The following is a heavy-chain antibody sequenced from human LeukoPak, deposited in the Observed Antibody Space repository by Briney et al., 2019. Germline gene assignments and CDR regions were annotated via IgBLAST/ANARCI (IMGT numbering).Heavy chain of an antibody. CDR2: INPNSGGT. J-gene: IGHJ3*02. CDR1: GYTFTGYY. CDR3: ARGNPRTMVRGVTPSLDAFDI. V-gene: IGHV1-2*02. D-gene: IGHD3-10*01. Sequence: ASVKVSCKASGYTFTGYYMHWVRQAPGQGLEWMGWINPNSGGTNYAQKFRGRVTMTRDTSISTAYMELSRLRSDDTAVYYCARGNPRTMVRGVTPSLDAFDIWGQGTMVTVSS.